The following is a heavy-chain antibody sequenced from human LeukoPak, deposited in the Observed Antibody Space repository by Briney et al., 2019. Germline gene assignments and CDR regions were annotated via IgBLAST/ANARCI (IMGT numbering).Heavy chain of an antibody. V-gene: IGHV3-48*03. J-gene: IGHJ6*02. CDR2: ISSSGSTI. CDR3: ARVYSSSSGKGMDV. CDR1: GFTFNSYE. D-gene: IGHD6-6*01. Sequence: GGSLRLSCAASGFTFNSYEMNWVRQAPGKGLEWVSYISSSGSTIYYADSVKGRFTISRDNAKNSLYLQMNSLRAEDAAIYYCARVYSSSSGKGMDVWGQGTTVTVSS.